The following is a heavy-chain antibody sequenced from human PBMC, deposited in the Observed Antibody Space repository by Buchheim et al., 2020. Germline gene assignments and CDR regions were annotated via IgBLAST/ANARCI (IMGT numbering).Heavy chain of an antibody. CDR2: ITTGGTT. CDR1: GFTFNTYA. CDR3: AKDGEAYVSYFQH. D-gene: IGHD3-16*01. V-gene: IGHV3-23*04. Sequence: EVQLVESGGGLVKPGGSLRLSCAASGFTFNTYAMNWVRQAPGKGLEWVSGITTGGTTYYADSVKGRFTISRDNSKNTLYLQMNSLRAEDTAVYYCAKDGEAYVSYFQHCGQGTL. J-gene: IGHJ1*01.